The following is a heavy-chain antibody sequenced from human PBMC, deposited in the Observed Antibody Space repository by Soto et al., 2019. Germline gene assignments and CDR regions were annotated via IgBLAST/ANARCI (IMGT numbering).Heavy chain of an antibody. CDR1: GYTFTSYG. Sequence: ASVKVSCKASGYTFTSYGIRWVRQAPGQGFEWMGWISAYNGNTNYAQKLQGRVTMTTDTSTSKAYMELRSLRSDETTVYYCARDRGYCSGGSCSFGYWGQGTLVTVSS. CDR3: ARDRGYCSGGSCSFGY. J-gene: IGHJ4*02. V-gene: IGHV1-18*01. D-gene: IGHD2-15*01. CDR2: ISAYNGNT.